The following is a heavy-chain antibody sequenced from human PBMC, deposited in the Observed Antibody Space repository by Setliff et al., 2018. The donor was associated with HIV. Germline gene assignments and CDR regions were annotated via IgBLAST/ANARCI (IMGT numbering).Heavy chain of an antibody. CDR2: IIPIFGTT. D-gene: IGHD6-13*01. Sequence: SVKVSCRASGGTFSSYAISWVRRAPGQGPEWMGAIIPIFGTTKYAQRFQGRVTITADASTSTAYMELSSLRSEDTAVYYCATNREQLTMTYYYYYMDVWGKGTTVTVSS. V-gene: IGHV1-69*13. CDR3: ATNREQLTMTYYYYYMDV. CDR1: GGTFSSYA. J-gene: IGHJ6*03.